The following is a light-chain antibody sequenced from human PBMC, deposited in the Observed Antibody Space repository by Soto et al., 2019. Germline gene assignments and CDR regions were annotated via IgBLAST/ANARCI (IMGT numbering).Light chain of an antibody. CDR2: GAS. CDR3: QQYGSART. J-gene: IGKJ1*01. V-gene: IGKV3-20*01. CDR1: QSVSSSY. Sequence: EIGLTQSPGTLSLSPGVRATLSCRSSQSVSSSYLAWYQQKPGQAPRLLIYGASSRATGIPDRFSGSGSGTDFTLTISRLEPEDFAVYYCQQYGSARTFGQGTKVEIK.